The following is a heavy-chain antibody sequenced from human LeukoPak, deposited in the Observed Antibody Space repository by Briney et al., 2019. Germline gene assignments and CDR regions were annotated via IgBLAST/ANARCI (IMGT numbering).Heavy chain of an antibody. V-gene: IGHV3-33*01. CDR3: ARGGDYYYYYGMDV. CDR1: GFTFSSYG. CDR2: IWYDGSNK. J-gene: IGHJ6*02. Sequence: GGSLRLSCAAAGFTFSSYGMHWVRQAPGKGLEWGAVIWYDGSNKYYADSVKGRFTISRDDSKNTLYLQMNSLRAEDTAVYYCARGGDYYYYYGMDVWGQGTTVTVSS.